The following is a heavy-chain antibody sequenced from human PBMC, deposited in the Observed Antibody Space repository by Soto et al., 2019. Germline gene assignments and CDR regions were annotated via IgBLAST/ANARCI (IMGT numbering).Heavy chain of an antibody. D-gene: IGHD3-9*01. V-gene: IGHV1-69*13. CDR1: GGTFSSYA. J-gene: IGHJ6*02. Sequence: SVKVSCKXSGGTFSSYAISWVRQAPGQGLEWMGGIIPIFGTANYAQKFQGRVTITADESTSTAYLELSSLRSEDTAVYYCARGFGQYDILTGPHRRRFGMDVWGQGTTGTV. CDR2: IIPIFGTA. CDR3: ARGFGQYDILTGPHRRRFGMDV.